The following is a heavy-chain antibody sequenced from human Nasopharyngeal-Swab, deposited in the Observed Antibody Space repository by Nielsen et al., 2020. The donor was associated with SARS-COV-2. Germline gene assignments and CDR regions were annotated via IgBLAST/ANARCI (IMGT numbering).Heavy chain of an antibody. D-gene: IGHD3-10*01. CDR3: GRGGGWFGELLGGYYYYYYMDV. V-gene: IGHV4-31*02. J-gene: IGHJ6*03. CDR2: IYYSGST. Sequence: WIRQPPGKGLEWIGYIYYSGSTYYNPSLKSRVTISVDTSKNQFSLKLGSVTAADTAVYYCGRGGGWFGELLGGYYYYYYMDVWGKGTTVTVSS.